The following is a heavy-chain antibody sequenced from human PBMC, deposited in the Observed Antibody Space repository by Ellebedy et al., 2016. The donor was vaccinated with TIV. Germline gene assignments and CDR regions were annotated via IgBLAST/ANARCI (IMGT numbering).Heavy chain of an antibody. CDR1: GHLFTTYG. CDR2: INTGNGNT. CDR3: ATREWQDPMDV. D-gene: IGHD3-3*01. Sequence: ASVKVSXXASGHLFTTYGIHWVRQAPGQRFEWMGWINTGNGNTKYSQKLQGRVTITRDYMELSGLMSEDTAVYYCATREWQDPMDVWGQGTTVTVSS. V-gene: IGHV1-3*04. J-gene: IGHJ6*02.